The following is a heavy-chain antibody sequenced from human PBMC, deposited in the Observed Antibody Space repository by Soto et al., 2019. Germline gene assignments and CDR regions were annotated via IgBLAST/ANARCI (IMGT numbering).Heavy chain of an antibody. J-gene: IGHJ4*02. CDR3: AKGPSMIVVVISDY. Sequence: GGPLRLSCAASGFTFSSYAMSWVRQAPGKGLEWVSAISGSGGSTYYADSVKGRFTISRDNSKNTLYLQMNSLRAEDTAVYYCAKGPSMIVVVISDYWGQGTLVTVSS. V-gene: IGHV3-23*01. CDR2: ISGSGGST. D-gene: IGHD3-22*01. CDR1: GFTFSSYA.